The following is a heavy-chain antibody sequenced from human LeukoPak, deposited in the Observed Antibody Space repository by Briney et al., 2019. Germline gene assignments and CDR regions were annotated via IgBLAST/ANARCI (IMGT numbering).Heavy chain of an antibody. CDR2: IYTTGST. J-gene: IGHJ4*02. V-gene: IGHV4-4*07. CDR1: GGSISNYY. CDR3: ARVGGSPYYFAY. Sequence: PSDTLSLTCTVSGGSISNYYCSWIRQPPGKGLEWIGRIYTTGSTNYNPYLKSRVTMSVDTSKNQFSLNLISVNAADTAVYYCARVGGSPYYFAYWGQGALVTVSS. D-gene: IGHD3-16*01.